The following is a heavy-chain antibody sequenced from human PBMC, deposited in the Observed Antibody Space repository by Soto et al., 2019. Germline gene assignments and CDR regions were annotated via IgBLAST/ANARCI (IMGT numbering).Heavy chain of an antibody. D-gene: IGHD1-26*01. CDR2: INSDGSST. Sequence: PGGSLRLSCAASGFTFSSYWMHWVRQAPGKGLVWVSRINSDGSSTSYADSVKGRFTISRDNAKNTLYLQMNSLRAEDTAVYYCAKDLYVQPPSGWFDPWGQGTVVTVSS. CDR3: AKDLYVQPPSGWFDP. V-gene: IGHV3-74*01. CDR1: GFTFSSYW. J-gene: IGHJ5*02.